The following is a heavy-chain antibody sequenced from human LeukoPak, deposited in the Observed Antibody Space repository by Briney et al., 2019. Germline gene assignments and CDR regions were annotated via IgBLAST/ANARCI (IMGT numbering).Heavy chain of an antibody. V-gene: IGHV3-23*01. CDR2: ISGSGGST. CDR3: EKDLLAANMVRGVPV. Sequence: AGGSLRLSCSASGFTFSSYAMSWVRQAPGKGLEWVSAISGSGGSTYYADSVKGRFTISRDNSKNTLYLQMNSLRAEDTAVYYCEKDLLAANMVRGVPVWGQGTTVTVSS. J-gene: IGHJ6*02. CDR1: GFTFSSYA. D-gene: IGHD3-10*01.